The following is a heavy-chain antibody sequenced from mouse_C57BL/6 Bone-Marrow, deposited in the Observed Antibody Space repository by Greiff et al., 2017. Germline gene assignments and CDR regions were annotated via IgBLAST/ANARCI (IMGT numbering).Heavy chain of an antibody. V-gene: IGHV1-55*01. D-gene: IGHD3-1*01. J-gene: IGHJ2*01. CDR2: IYPGSGST. CDR1: GYTFTSYW. Sequence: QVQLQQSGAELVKPGASVKMSCKASGYTFTSYWITWVKQRPGQGLEWLGDIYPGSGSTNYNEKFKSKATLTVDTSSSTAYMQLSSLTSEDSAVYYCARSGYYALYYFDYWGQGTTLTVSS. CDR3: ARSGYYALYYFDY.